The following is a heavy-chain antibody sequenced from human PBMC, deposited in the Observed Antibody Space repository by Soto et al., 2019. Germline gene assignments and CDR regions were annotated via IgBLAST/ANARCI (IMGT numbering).Heavy chain of an antibody. CDR2: IYWDDDK. Sequence: QITLKESGPTLVRPTQTLTLTCTFSGFSLTTSGVGVGWIRQPPGKALEWLAVIYWDDDKRYRPSLKSRLTITKDTSKNQVVLTVTNIDPVDTATYYCALRRWSNFDSWGQGTLVTVSS. CDR3: ALRRWSNFDS. J-gene: IGHJ4*02. CDR1: GFSLTTSGVG. V-gene: IGHV2-5*02.